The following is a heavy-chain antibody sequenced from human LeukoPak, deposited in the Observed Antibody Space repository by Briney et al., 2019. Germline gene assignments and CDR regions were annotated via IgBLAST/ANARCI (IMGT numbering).Heavy chain of an antibody. J-gene: IGHJ4*02. CDR2: ISYDGSNK. V-gene: IGHV3-30*18. CDR3: AKDRALYCSSTSCYSYYFDY. CDR1: GFTFSSCG. D-gene: IGHD2-2*01. Sequence: GGSLRLSCAASGFTFSSCGMHWVRQAPGKGLEWVAVISYDGSNKYYADSVKGRFTISRDNSKNTLYLQMNSLRAEDTAVYYCAKDRALYCSSTSCYSYYFDYWGQGTLVTVSS.